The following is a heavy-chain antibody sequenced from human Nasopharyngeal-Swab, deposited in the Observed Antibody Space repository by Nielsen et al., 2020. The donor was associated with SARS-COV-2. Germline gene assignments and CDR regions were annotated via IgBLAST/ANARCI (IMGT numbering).Heavy chain of an antibody. V-gene: IGHV1-69*01. CDR2: IIPIFGTA. J-gene: IGHJ4*02. D-gene: IGHD3-22*01. CDR3: ARDPSGDYYYDSSGRPRHYFDY. Sequence: WVRQAPGQGLEWMGGIIPIFGTANYAQKFQGRVTITADESTSTAYMELSSLRSEDTAVYYCARDPSGDYYYDSSGRPRHYFDYWGQGTLVTRLL.